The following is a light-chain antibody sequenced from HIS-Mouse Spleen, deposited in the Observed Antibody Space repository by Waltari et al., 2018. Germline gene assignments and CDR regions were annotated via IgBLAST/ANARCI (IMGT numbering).Light chain of an antibody. V-gene: IGKV3-11*01. Sequence: EIVLTQSPATLSLSPGERATLSCRASQSVSSYLAWYQRKPGQAPRLLIYDASNRATGIPARFSGSGSGTDFTLTISSLEPEDFAVYYCQQRSNWPLTFGGGTK. CDR2: DAS. CDR3: QQRSNWPLT. CDR1: QSVSSY. J-gene: IGKJ4*01.